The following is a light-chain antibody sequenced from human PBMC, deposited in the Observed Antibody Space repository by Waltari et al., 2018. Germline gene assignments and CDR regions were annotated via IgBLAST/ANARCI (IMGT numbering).Light chain of an antibody. CDR1: SSDVGGYNY. Sequence: QSALTQPASVSGSPGQSITISCTGTSSDVGGYNYVSWYQPHPGKAPKLMFYEVSNRPSGVANRFSGSKSGNTASLTISGLQAEDEADYYCSSYTSSSTLGVVFGGGTKLTVL. CDR3: SSYTSSSTLGVV. V-gene: IGLV2-14*01. J-gene: IGLJ2*01. CDR2: EVS.